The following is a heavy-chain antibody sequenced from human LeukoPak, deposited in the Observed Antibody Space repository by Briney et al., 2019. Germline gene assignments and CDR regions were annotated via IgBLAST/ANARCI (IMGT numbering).Heavy chain of an antibody. CDR1: GYTFTSYG. V-gene: IGHV1-69*13. D-gene: IGHD3-10*01. CDR3: ARDIGGFDY. J-gene: IGHJ4*02. Sequence: GASVKVSCKASGYTFTSYGISWVRQAPGQGLEWMGGIIPIFGTANYAQKFQGRVTITADESTSTAYMELSSLRSEDTAVYYCARDIGGFDYWGQGTLVTVSS. CDR2: IIPIFGTA.